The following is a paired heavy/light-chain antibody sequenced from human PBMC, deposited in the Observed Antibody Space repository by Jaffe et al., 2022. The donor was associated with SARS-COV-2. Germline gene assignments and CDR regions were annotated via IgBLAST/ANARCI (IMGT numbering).Light chain of an antibody. Sequence: EIVMTQSPATLSVSPGETATLSCRASQSVSSNLAWYQQKPGQAPRLLIYGTSTRATGIPARFSGSGSGTEFTLTISSLQSEDFAVYYCQHYNNWPLITFGQGTRLEIK. V-gene: IGKV3-15*01. CDR3: QHYNNWPLIT. J-gene: IGKJ5*01. CDR1: QSVSSN. CDR2: GTS.
Heavy chain of an antibody. V-gene: IGHV1-69*01. CDR1: GGTFSTYG. CDR2: IIPIFGTA. J-gene: IGHJ4*02. D-gene: IGHD6-13*01. Sequence: QVQLVQSGAEVKKPGSSVKVSCKASGGTFSTYGISWVRQAPGQGLEWMGGIIPIFGTANYAPKFQGGVTITADESTSTAYIELSSLRSEDTAVYYCATGRDTSTWHAAYYFDYWGQGTLVTVSS. CDR3: ATGRDTSTWHAAYYFDY.